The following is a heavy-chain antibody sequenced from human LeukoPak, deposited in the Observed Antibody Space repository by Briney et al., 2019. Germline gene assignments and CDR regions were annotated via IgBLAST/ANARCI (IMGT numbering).Heavy chain of an antibody. CDR2: ISSSSYI. D-gene: IGHD5-18*01. J-gene: IGHJ4*02. CDR1: GFTFSRYS. Sequence: GGSLRLSCAASGFTFSRYSMNWVRQAPGKGLEWVSSISSSSYIYYADSVKGRFTISRDNAKNSLYLQMNSLRAEDTAVYYCARGREGYSYEFDYWGQGTLVTVSS. CDR3: ARGREGYSYEFDY. V-gene: IGHV3-21*01.